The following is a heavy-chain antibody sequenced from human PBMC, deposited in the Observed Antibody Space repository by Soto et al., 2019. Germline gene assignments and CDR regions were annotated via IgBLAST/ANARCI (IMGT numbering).Heavy chain of an antibody. V-gene: IGHV4-28*01. CDR1: GYSISSSNL. Sequence: SETLSLTCAVSGYSISSSNLWGWSRQPPGKGLEWIGYIYYSGTTYYNPSLKSRVTMSVDTSKNQFSLKLTSVTAVDTAVYYCARREIQGPIDYWGQGTLVTVSS. CDR3: ARREIQGPIDY. D-gene: IGHD1-26*01. J-gene: IGHJ4*02. CDR2: IYYSGTT.